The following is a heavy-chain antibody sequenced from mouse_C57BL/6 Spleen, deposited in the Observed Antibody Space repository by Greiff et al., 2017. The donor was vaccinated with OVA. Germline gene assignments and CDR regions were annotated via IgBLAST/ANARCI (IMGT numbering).Heavy chain of an antibody. J-gene: IGHJ2*01. CDR2: IYPGSGST. Sequence: QVQLQQPGAELVKPGASVKMSCKASGYTFTSYWITWVKQRPGQGLEWIGDIYPGSGSTNYNEKFKSKATLTVDTSSSTAYMQLSSPTSEDSAVYYCARAAYYSNFFDYWGQGTTLTVSS. CDR1: GYTFTSYW. V-gene: IGHV1-55*01. CDR3: ARAAYYSNFFDY. D-gene: IGHD2-5*01.